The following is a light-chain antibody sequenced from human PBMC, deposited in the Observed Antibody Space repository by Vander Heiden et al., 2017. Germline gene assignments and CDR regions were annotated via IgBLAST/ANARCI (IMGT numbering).Light chain of an antibody. CDR1: QNIKSDY. Sequence: EIVLTQSPGPLSLSPGDRATLSCRASQNIKSDYLAWYQQKYAQTPRLLVYGASSRAPGIPDRFSGSGSGTDFTLTINRLEPEDFAVYYCQQYGSSPPYTFGLGTKVEI. CDR2: GAS. CDR3: QQYGSSPPYT. V-gene: IGKV3-20*01. J-gene: IGKJ2*01.